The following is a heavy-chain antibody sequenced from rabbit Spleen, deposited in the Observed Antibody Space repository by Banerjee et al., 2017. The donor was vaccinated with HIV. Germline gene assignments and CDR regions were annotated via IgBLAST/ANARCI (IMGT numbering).Heavy chain of an antibody. Sequence: QSLEESGGDLVKPGASLTLTCTASGFSFSSGYYMCWVRQAPGKGLEWIACIDDGDGSTYYASWAKGRFSSSKTSSTTVTLQMTSLTVADTAIYFCVRGCAGSKWFLELWGPGTLVTVS. CDR2: IDDGDGST. D-gene: IGHD4-2*01. V-gene: IGHV1S40*01. CDR3: VRGCAGSKWFLEL. CDR1: GFSFSSGYY. J-gene: IGHJ4*01.